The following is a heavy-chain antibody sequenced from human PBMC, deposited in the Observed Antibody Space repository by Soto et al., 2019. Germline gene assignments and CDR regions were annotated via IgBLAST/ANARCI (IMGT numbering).Heavy chain of an antibody. Sequence: GGSLRLSCAASGFTFSSYAMSWVRQAPGKGLEWVSAISGSGGSTYYADYVKGRFTISRDNSKNTLYLQMNSLRAEDTAVYYCAKEHCSGGSCYSGDAFDIWGQGTMVTVSS. J-gene: IGHJ3*02. CDR3: AKEHCSGGSCYSGDAFDI. CDR2: ISGSGGST. D-gene: IGHD2-15*01. CDR1: GFTFSSYA. V-gene: IGHV3-23*01.